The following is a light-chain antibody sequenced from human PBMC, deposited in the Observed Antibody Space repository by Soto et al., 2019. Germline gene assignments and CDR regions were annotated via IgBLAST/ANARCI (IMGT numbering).Light chain of an antibody. Sequence: QSALTQPASVSGSPGQSITISCTGTSSDVGGYNYVSWYQQYPGKAPKLMIHEVSNRPSGGSNRFSGSKSGNTASLSISGLQAEDEADYYCSSYRTSSNFVVFGGGTKVTVL. CDR2: EVS. CDR1: SSDVGGYNY. J-gene: IGLJ2*01. CDR3: SSYRTSSNFVV. V-gene: IGLV2-14*01.